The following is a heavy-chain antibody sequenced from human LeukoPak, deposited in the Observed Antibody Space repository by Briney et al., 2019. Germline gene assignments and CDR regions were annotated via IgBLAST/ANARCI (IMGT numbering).Heavy chain of an antibody. V-gene: IGHV4-59*01. Sequence: PSETLSLTCTVSGGSINSYYWSWIRQPPGKGLEWIGDIYYSGSPDYSPSLKSRVTISVDTSKNQFSLKLSSVTAADTAVYYCAREGSDNYVDYWGQGTLVTVSS. CDR1: GGSINSYY. D-gene: IGHD3-10*01. CDR2: IYYSGSP. CDR3: AREGSDNYVDY. J-gene: IGHJ4*02.